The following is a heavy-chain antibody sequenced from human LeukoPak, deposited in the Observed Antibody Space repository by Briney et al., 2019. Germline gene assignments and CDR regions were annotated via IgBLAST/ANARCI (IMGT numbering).Heavy chain of an antibody. CDR1: GGTFSSYA. J-gene: IGHJ4*02. V-gene: IGHV1-18*01. CDR3: ARQIQAYSGWYGVGEDY. Sequence: ASVKVSCKASGGTFSSYAISWVRQAPGQGLEWMGWISAYNGNTNYAQKLQGRVTMTTDTSTSTAYMELRSLRSDDTAVYYCARQIQAYSGWYGVGEDYWGQGTLVTVSS. CDR2: ISAYNGNT. D-gene: IGHD6-19*01.